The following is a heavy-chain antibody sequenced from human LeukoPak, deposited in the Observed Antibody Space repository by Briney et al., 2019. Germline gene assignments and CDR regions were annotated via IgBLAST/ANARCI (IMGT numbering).Heavy chain of an antibody. CDR3: ARDLLDYYDSSGPYSNWFDP. J-gene: IGHJ5*02. D-gene: IGHD3-22*01. V-gene: IGHV4-59*01. CDR2: T. Sequence: TNYNPSLQSRVTISVDTSNIQFSLKLSSVTAADTAVYYCARDLLDYYDSSGPYSNWFDPWGQGTLVTVSS.